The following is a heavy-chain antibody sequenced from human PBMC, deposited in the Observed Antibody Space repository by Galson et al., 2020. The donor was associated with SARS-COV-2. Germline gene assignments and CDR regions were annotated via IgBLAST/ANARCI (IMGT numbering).Heavy chain of an antibody. CDR2: IGTAGDT. V-gene: IGHV3-13*01. D-gene: IGHD3-3*01. J-gene: IGHJ6*03. Sequence: GESLKISCAASGFTFSSYDMHWVRQATGKGLEWVSAIGTAGDTYYPGSVKGRFTISRENAKNFLYLQMNSLRAGDTAVYYCARGDTIFGVVNFYYYYYMDVWGKGTTVTVSS. CDR1: GFTFSSYD. CDR3: ARGDTIFGVVNFYYYYYMDV.